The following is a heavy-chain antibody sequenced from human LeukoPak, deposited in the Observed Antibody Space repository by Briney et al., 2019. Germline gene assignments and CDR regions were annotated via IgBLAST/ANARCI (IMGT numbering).Heavy chain of an antibody. D-gene: IGHD3-10*01. Sequence: GGSLRLSCAASGFTFSSYAMTWVRQAPGKGLEWVSVISGSGGSTYFADSVKGRFTISRDNSKNTLYLQMNSLRAEDTAVYYCAKGYYGSGSPTTSDYYYYGMDVWGQGATVTVSS. CDR3: AKGYYGSGSPTTSDYYYYGMDV. CDR1: GFTFSSYA. V-gene: IGHV3-23*01. J-gene: IGHJ6*02. CDR2: ISGSGGST.